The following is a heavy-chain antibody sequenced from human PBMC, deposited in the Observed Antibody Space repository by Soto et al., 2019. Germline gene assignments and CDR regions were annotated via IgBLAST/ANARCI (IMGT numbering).Heavy chain of an antibody. D-gene: IGHD3-22*01. CDR2: IYYSGST. J-gene: IGHJ5*02. Sequence: SETLSLTCNVSGGSISSGGYYWRWIRQNPGKGLEWIGYIYYSGSTYYNPSLKSRVTVSVDRSKNQFSLMLSSVTAADTAVYYCAREYYDSSGFVWVDPWGQGTLVTVSS. V-gene: IGHV4-31*03. CDR1: GGSISSGGYY. CDR3: AREYYDSSGFVWVDP.